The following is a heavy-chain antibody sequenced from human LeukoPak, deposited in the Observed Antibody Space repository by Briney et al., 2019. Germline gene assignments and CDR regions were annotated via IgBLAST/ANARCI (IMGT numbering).Heavy chain of an antibody. V-gene: IGHV1-46*01. D-gene: IGHD2-2*01. CDR1: GYTFTSYY. CDR2: INPSGGSK. Sequence: GASVKVSCKASGYTFTSYYMHWVRQAPGQGLEWMGIINPSGGSKSYAQKFQGRITMTRDMSTSTVYIELSSLRSEDMAVYYCARDSGYCSSTSCSDYWGQGTLVTVSS. J-gene: IGHJ4*02. CDR3: ARDSGYCSSTSCSDY.